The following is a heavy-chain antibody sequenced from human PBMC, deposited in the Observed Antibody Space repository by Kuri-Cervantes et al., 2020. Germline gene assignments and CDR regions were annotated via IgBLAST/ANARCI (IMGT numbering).Heavy chain of an antibody. CDR2: ISWDGGST. V-gene: IGHV3-43D*03. Sequence: GGSLRLSCAASGFTFDDYAMHWVRQAPGKGLEWVSLISWDGGSTYYADSVKGRFTISRDNSKNSLYLQMNSLGAEDTALYYCAKSSRTVAGPFDYWGQGTLVTVSS. J-gene: IGHJ4*02. CDR3: AKSSRTVAGPFDY. CDR1: GFTFDDYA. D-gene: IGHD6-19*01.